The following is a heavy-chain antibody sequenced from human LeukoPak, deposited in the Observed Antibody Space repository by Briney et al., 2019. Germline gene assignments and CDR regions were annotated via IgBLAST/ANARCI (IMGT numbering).Heavy chain of an antibody. CDR3: ARGPGALTQETFDM. V-gene: IGHV4-4*07. D-gene: IGHD2-21*02. Sequence: PSETLSLTCTGSGVSTTTSFWSWIRQPAGKGLEWIGRIYTSGSTDYNPSLKSRVSMSLDTSKSQLSLELNSVTAADTAVYFCARGPGALTQETFDMWGQGTLATVSS. J-gene: IGHJ3*02. CDR1: GVSTTTSF. CDR2: IYTSGST.